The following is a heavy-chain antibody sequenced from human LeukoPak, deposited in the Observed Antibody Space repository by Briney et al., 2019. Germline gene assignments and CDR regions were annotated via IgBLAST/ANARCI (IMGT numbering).Heavy chain of an antibody. J-gene: IGHJ2*01. Sequence: GGSLRLSCAASGFTYSEHAMSWVRQAPGKGLEWVSVISISGDGTYYADSVKGRFTISRDNSKNTLYMQMKSLRAEDTAVYYCARRPTSRGYFDVWGRGTLVTVSS. CDR3: ARRPTSRGYFDV. CDR2: ISISGDGT. V-gene: IGHV3-23*01. CDR1: GFTYSEHA.